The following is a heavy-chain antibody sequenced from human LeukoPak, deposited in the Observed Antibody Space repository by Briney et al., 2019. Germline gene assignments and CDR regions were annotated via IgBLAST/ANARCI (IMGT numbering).Heavy chain of an antibody. D-gene: IGHD6-19*01. CDR1: GFTFSSCA. Sequence: PGGSLRLSCTASGFTFSSCAMSWVRQAPGKGLERVSAISGSSSITYYADPVKGRFTISRDNSMNTLYLQMNSLRAEDTAVYYCARRSLAGPTSAYYFDYWGQGTLVTVSS. CDR3: ARRSLAGPTSAYYFDY. V-gene: IGHV3-23*01. J-gene: IGHJ4*02. CDR2: ISGSSSIT.